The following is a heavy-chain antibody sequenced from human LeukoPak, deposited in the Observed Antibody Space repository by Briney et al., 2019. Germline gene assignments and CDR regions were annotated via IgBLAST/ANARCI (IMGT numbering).Heavy chain of an antibody. CDR1: GFTFDDYA. CDR2: ISWNSGSI. J-gene: IGHJ3*02. V-gene: IGHV3-9*01. D-gene: IGHD3-10*01. Sequence: GGSLRLSCAASGFTFDDYAMHWVQQAPGKGLEWVSGISWNSGSIGYADSVKGRFTISRDNAKNSLYLQMNSLRAEDTAVYYCARGGYPGPLKAFDIWGQGTMVTVSS. CDR3: ARGGYPGPLKAFDI.